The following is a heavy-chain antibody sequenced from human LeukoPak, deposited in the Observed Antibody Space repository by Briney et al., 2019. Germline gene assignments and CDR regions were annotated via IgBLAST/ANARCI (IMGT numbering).Heavy chain of an antibody. D-gene: IGHD3-10*01. J-gene: IGHJ4*02. V-gene: IGHV3-30*14. Sequence: GTSLRLSCEGSAGFTFSSYVMHWVRQAPGKGLEWVASISSASDGSKTYYAESVKGQFTISRDSSGRTLYLQMNNLRAEDTATYYCARDNAQGSRTPGGYWGQGTLVTVSS. CDR2: ISSASDGSKT. CDR1: GFTFSSYV. CDR3: ARDNAQGSRTPGGY.